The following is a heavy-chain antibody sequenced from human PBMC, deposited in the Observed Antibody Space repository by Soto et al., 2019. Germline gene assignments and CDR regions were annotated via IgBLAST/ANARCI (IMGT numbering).Heavy chain of an antibody. Sequence: SGGSLRLSCAASGFTFSSYSMNWVRQAPGKGLEWVSSISSSSSYIYYADSVKGRFTISRDNAKNSLYLQMNSLRVEDTAVYYCASYDFWSGYSYYYVMDVWGQGTTVTVSS. V-gene: IGHV3-21*01. J-gene: IGHJ6*02. CDR1: GFTFSSYS. CDR2: ISSSSSYI. D-gene: IGHD3-3*01. CDR3: ASYDFWSGYSYYYVMDV.